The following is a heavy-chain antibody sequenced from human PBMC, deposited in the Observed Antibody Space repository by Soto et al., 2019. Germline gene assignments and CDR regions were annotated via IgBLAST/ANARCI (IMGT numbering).Heavy chain of an antibody. CDR3: ARDEIMSRGGPFDY. D-gene: IGHD2-8*01. CDR1: GFTFSSYW. V-gene: IGHV3-7*05. Sequence: EVQLVESGGGLVQPGGSLRLSCAASGFTFSSYWMSWVRQAPGKGLEWVANIKQDGSEKYYVDSVKGRFTISRDNAKNSLYLQMNSLRAEDTAVYYCARDEIMSRGGPFDYWGQGTLVTVSS. J-gene: IGHJ4*02. CDR2: IKQDGSEK.